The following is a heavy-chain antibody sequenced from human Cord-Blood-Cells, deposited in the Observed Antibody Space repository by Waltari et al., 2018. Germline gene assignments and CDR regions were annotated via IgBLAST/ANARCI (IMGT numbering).Heavy chain of an antibody. CDR1: GFTFSSYS. V-gene: IGHV3-48*02. J-gene: IGHJ6*03. Sequence: EVQLVESGGGLVQPGGSLRLSCAASGFTFSSYSMNWVRQAPGKGLEWVSYISSSSSTIDYADSVKGRFTISRDNAKNSLYLQMNSLRDEDTAVYYCARASSQGYDILTGYYTYYYMDVWGKGTTVTVSS. D-gene: IGHD3-9*01. CDR3: ARASSQGYDILTGYYTYYYMDV. CDR2: ISSSSSTI.